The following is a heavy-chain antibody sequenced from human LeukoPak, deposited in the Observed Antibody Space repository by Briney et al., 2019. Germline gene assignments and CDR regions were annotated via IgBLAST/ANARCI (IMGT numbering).Heavy chain of an antibody. D-gene: IGHD6-6*01. J-gene: IGHJ4*01. V-gene: IGHV3-21*01. CDR1: GFTFSTYS. CDR3: ARLGYSSSLPAF. CDR2: IGSSSSHI. Sequence: PGGSLRVSRAAPGFTFSTYSINWVRQAPGKGLEWVSSIGSSSSHIYYADSVKGRFTISRDNARNSLYLQMNSLRAEDTAVYCCARLGYSSSLPAFWGRGTLVTVSS.